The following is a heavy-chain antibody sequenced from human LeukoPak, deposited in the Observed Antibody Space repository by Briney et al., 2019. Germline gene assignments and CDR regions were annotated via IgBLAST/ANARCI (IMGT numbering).Heavy chain of an antibody. Sequence: PGGSLRLSCAASGFILISYGMHWVRQAPGKGLEWVGVTSDDGRSKDYADSVKGRFTISRDNSKDTLYLQMNSLRDEDTAVYYCAKRPSDYGDYVSYFDYWGQGTLVTISS. V-gene: IGHV3-30*18. CDR1: GFILISYG. CDR2: TSDDGRSK. D-gene: IGHD4-17*01. CDR3: AKRPSDYGDYVSYFDY. J-gene: IGHJ4*02.